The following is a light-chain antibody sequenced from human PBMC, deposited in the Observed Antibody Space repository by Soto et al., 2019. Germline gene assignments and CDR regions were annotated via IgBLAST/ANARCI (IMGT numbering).Light chain of an antibody. CDR3: LQSDSTPYT. Sequence: AIRMTQSPSSLSASTGDRVTITCRASQGISSYLAWYQQKPGKAPKLLIYAASTLQSGVPSRFSGSGSGTDFTLTISCLQSEDFATYYCLQSDSTPYTFGQGTKVEI. J-gene: IGKJ2*01. V-gene: IGKV1-8*01. CDR2: AAS. CDR1: QGISSY.